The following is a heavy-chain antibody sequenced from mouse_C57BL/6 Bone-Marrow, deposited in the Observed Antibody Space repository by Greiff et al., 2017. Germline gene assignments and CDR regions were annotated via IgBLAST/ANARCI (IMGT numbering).Heavy chain of an antibody. V-gene: IGHV1-80*01. CDR3: ARPYYYGSSYWYFDV. CDR1: GYAFSSYW. Sequence: VQLQQSGAELVKPGASVKISCKASGYAFSSYWMNWVKQRPGKGLEWIGKIYPGDGDTNYNGKFKGKATLTADKSSSAAYMQLSSLTSEDSAVYFCARPYYYGSSYWYFDVWGTGTTVTVSS. D-gene: IGHD1-1*01. CDR2: IYPGDGDT. J-gene: IGHJ1*03.